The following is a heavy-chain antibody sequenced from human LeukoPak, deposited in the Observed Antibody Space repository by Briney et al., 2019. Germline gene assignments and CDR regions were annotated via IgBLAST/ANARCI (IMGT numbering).Heavy chain of an antibody. CDR3: VKVTAAGFVDH. D-gene: IGHD6-13*01. V-gene: IGHV3-9*01. CDR1: GFTFDDYA. J-gene: IGHJ4*02. Sequence: GGSLRLSCAASGFTFDDYAMHWVRHAPGKGLEWVSGIGWNGGGIVYADSVKGRFTISRDNAKKSLYLQMNSLGAEDTALYYCVKVTAAGFVDHWGQGTLVTVSS. CDR2: IGWNGGGI.